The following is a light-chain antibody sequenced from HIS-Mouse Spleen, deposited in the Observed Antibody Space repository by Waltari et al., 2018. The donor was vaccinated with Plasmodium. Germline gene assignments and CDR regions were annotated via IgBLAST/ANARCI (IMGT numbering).Light chain of an antibody. CDR3: YSTDSSGNHRV. CDR2: EDS. J-gene: IGLJ3*02. Sequence: SYELTLPPSVSVSPGQTARITCSGDALPKKYAYWYQQKSGQAPVLVIYEDSKRPSGIPGRFAGSSSGTMATLTISGAQVEDEADYYCYSTDSSGNHRVFGGGTKLTVL. CDR1: ALPKKY. V-gene: IGLV3-10*01.